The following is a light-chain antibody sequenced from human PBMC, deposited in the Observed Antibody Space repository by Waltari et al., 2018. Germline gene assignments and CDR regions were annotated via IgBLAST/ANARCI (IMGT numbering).Light chain of an antibody. J-gene: IGLJ1*01. V-gene: IGLV2-14*03. CDR2: DVT. CDR3: SAYTRSGTYV. Sequence: ELQQAGKAPKVLIYDVTNRPSGVSNRFSGSKSGNTASLTISGLQAEDEADYYCSAYTRSGTYVFGTGTKVTVL.